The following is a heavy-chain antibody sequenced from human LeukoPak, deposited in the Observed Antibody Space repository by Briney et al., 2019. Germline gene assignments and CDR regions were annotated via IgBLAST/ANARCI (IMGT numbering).Heavy chain of an antibody. D-gene: IGHD6-13*01. CDR3: ARGRDFQIAAAGTGWFDP. J-gene: IGHJ5*02. CDR1: GGSFSGYY. Sequence: SETLSLTCAVYGGSFSGYYWSWIRQPPGKGLEWVGEINHSGSTNYNPSLKSRVTISVDTSKNQFSLKLSSVTAADTAVYYCARGRDFQIAAAGTGWFDPWGQGTLVTVSS. V-gene: IGHV4-34*01. CDR2: INHSGST.